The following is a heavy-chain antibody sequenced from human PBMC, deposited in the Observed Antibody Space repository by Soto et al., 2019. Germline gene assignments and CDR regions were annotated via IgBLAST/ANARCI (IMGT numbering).Heavy chain of an antibody. CDR3: AKVDRDIVLMVYAIHYYYGMDV. D-gene: IGHD2-8*01. CDR1: GLTVSAYN. Sequence: PGGSLGLSCAASGLTVSAYNMNWVRQAQGRGLECVSYISVSGGTTYYADSVKGRFTISRDNSKNTLYLQMNSLRGEDTAVYYCAKVDRDIVLMVYAIHYYYGMDVWGQGTTVTVSS. V-gene: IGHV3-23*01. CDR2: ISVSGGTT. J-gene: IGHJ6*02.